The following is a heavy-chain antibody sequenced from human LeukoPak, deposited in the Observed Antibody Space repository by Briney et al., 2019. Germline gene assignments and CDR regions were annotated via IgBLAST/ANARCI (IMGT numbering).Heavy chain of an antibody. Sequence: HPGGSLRLSCVASGFTFSGSWMNWARQAPGKGLEWVASINHNGNVNYYVDSVKGRFTISRDNAKNSLYLQMSNLRAEDTAVYFCARGGGLDVWGQGATVTVSS. D-gene: IGHD3-16*01. CDR1: GFTFSGSW. J-gene: IGHJ6*02. CDR2: INHNGNVN. CDR3: ARGGGLDV. V-gene: IGHV3-7*03.